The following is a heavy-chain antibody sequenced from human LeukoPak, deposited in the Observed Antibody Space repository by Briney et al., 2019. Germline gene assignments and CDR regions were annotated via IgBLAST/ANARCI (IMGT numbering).Heavy chain of an antibody. V-gene: IGHV1-2*02. D-gene: IGHD6-19*01. J-gene: IGHJ4*02. CDR1: GYTFTGYY. CDR2: INPNSGGT. CDR3: ARDSRMYSSGWYSPRFDY. Sequence: ASVKVSCKASGYTFTGYYMHWVRQAPGQGLEWMGWINPNSGGTNYARKFQGRVTMTRDTSISTAYMELSRLRSDDTAVYYCARDSRMYSSGWYSPRFDYWGQGTLVTVSS.